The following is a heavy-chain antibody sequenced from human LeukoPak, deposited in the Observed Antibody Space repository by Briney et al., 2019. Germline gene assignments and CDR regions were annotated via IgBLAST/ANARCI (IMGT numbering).Heavy chain of an antibody. CDR2: ISGSGGST. D-gene: IGHD6-13*01. CDR1: GFTFSSYA. CDR3: AKVTSSSWRLGAFDI. V-gene: IGHV3-23*01. J-gene: IGHJ3*02. Sequence: GGVLRLSCAASGFTFSSYAMSWVRQAPGKGLEWVSAISGSGGSTYYADSVKGRFTISRDNSKNTLYLQMNSLRAEDTAVYYCAKVTSSSWRLGAFDIWGQGTMVTVSS.